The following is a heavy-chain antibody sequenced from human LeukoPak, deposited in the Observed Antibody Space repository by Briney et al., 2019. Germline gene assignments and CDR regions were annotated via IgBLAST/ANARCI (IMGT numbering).Heavy chain of an antibody. CDR3: ARDHFDSSGYHYLLGYFEH. D-gene: IGHD3-22*01. V-gene: IGHV1-46*01. CDR1: GYTFSNYY. J-gene: IGHJ1*01. CDR2: IKPSGGGT. Sequence: ASVKVSCKASGYTFSNYYVHWVRQDPGQRLEWMGIIKPSGGGTSYALNFQGRVTLTRDTSTSTACMELSSLRSEDTAVYYCARDHFDSSGYHYLLGYFEHWGQGTLVTVSS.